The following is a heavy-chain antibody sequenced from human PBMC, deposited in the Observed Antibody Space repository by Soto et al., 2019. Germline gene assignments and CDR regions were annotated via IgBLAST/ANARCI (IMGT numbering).Heavy chain of an antibody. V-gene: IGHV3-23*01. D-gene: IGHD3-9*01. CDR1: GLTFSSYW. CDR3: AKHLLRYFDWLFSPLDY. Sequence: PGGSLRLSCAASGLTFSSYWMHWVRQAPGKGLEWVSAISGSGGSTYYADSVKGRFTISRDNSKNTLYLQMNSLRAEDTAVYYCAKHLLRYFDWLFSPLDYWGQGTLVTVSS. J-gene: IGHJ4*02. CDR2: ISGSGGST.